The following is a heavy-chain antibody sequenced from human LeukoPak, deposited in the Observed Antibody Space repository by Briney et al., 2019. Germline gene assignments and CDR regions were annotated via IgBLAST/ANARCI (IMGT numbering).Heavy chain of an antibody. J-gene: IGHJ4*02. D-gene: IGHD5-24*01. V-gene: IGHV4-61*02. CDR2: IYTSGST. Sequence: SETLSLTCTVSGGSISSGSYYWSWIRQPAGKGLEWIGPIYTSGSTNYNPSLKSRVTISVDTSKNQFSLKLSSVTAADTAVYYCARDGDGYTDYWGQGTLVTVSS. CDR3: ARDGDGYTDY. CDR1: GGSISSGSYY.